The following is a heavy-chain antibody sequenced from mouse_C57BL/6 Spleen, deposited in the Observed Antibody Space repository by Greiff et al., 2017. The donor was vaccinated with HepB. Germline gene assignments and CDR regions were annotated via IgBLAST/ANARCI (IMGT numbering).Heavy chain of an antibody. CDR3: ARPYYYGSSPAWFAY. D-gene: IGHD1-1*01. V-gene: IGHV14-2*01. CDR1: GFNIKDYY. J-gene: IGHJ3*01. CDR2: IDPEDGET. Sequence: EVMLVESGAELVKPGASVKLSCTASGFNIKDYYMHWVKQRTEQGLEWIGRIDPEDGETKYAPKFQGKATITADTSSNTAYLQLSSLTSEDTAVYYCARPYYYGSSPAWFAYWGQGTLVTVSA.